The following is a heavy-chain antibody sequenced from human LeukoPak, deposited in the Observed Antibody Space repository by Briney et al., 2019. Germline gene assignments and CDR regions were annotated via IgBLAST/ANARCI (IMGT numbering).Heavy chain of an antibody. CDR2: IGSSSSYI. CDR1: GFTFSSYS. Sequence: GGSLRLSCAASGFTFSSYSMNWVRQAPGKGLEWVSSIGSSSSYIYYADSVKGRFTISRDNAKNSLYLQMNSLRAEDTAVYYCAREAGGYDGIDYWGQGTLVTVSS. V-gene: IGHV3-21*01. D-gene: IGHD5-12*01. CDR3: AREAGGYDGIDY. J-gene: IGHJ4*02.